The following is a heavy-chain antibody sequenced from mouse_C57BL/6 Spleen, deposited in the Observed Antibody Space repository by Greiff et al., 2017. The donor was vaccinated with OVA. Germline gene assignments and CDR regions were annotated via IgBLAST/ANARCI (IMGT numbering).Heavy chain of an antibody. J-gene: IGHJ4*01. D-gene: IGHD1-1*01. CDR3: SGSSGRSDYAMDY. V-gene: IGHV1-82*01. Sequence: QVQLKESGPELVKPGASVKISCKASGYAFSSSWMNWVKQRPGKGLEWIGRIYPGDGDTNYNGKFKGKATLTADKSSSTAYMQLSSLTSEDSAVYFCSGSSGRSDYAMDYWGQGTSVTVSS. CDR1: GYAFSSSW. CDR2: IYPGDGDT.